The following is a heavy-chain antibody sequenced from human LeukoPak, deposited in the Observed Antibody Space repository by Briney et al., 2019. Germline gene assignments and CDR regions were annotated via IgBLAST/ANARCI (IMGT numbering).Heavy chain of an antibody. CDR2: ISGSGGST. CDR3: ATLSGGSCSGTSCYAAY. V-gene: IGHV3-23*01. D-gene: IGHD2-2*01. J-gene: IGHJ4*02. CDR1: EFTFSSYA. Sequence: GGSLRLSCVASEFTFSSYAMTWVRQAPGKGLEWVSGISGSGGSTYYADSVKGRFTISRDNSKNTLFLQMNSLRAEDTAEYYCATLSGGSCSGTSCYAAYWGQGTLVTVSS.